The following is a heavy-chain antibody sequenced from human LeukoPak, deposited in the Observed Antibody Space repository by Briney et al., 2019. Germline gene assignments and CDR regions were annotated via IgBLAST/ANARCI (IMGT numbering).Heavy chain of an antibody. CDR1: GGTFSSYA. J-gene: IGHJ6*03. CDR3: ARVLDSSGWESDYYYYYMDV. CDR2: IIPIFGTA. Sequence: ASVKVSCKASGGTFSSYAISWVRQAPGQGLEWMGGIIPIFGTANYAQKFQGRVTITADKSTSTAYMELSSLRSEDTAVYYCARVLDSSGWESDYYYYYMDVWGKGTTVTVSS. V-gene: IGHV1-69*06. D-gene: IGHD6-19*01.